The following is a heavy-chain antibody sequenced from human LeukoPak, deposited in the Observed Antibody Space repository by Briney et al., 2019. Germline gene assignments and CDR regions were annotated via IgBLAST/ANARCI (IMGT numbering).Heavy chain of an antibody. CDR1: GYTFTGYY. CDR3: ARYCSGGSCQYGMDV. J-gene: IGHJ6*02. D-gene: IGHD2-15*01. CDR2: INPNSGGT. Sequence: ASVKVSCKASGYTFTGYYMHWVRQAPGQGLEWMGWINPNSGGTNYAQKFQGRVTMTRDTSISTAYMELRRLRSDDTAVYYCARYCSGGSCQYGMDVWGQGTTVTVSS. V-gene: IGHV1-2*02.